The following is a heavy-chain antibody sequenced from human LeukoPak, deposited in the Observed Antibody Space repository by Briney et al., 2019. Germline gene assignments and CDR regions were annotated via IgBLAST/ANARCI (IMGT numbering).Heavy chain of an antibody. Sequence: GESLKISCKGSGYRFTNYWIGWVRQMPGKGLEWMGIIYPGDSDTRYSPSFQGQVTISADKSISTAYLQWSSLKASDTAIYYCARGLRDAAGTGYYFDYWGQGTLITVSS. V-gene: IGHV5-51*01. CDR3: ARGLRDAAGTGYYFDY. CDR1: GYRFTNYW. D-gene: IGHD6-13*01. J-gene: IGHJ4*02. CDR2: IYPGDSDT.